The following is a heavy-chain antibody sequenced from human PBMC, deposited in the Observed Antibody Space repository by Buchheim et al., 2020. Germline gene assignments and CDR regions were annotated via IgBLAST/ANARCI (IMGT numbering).Heavy chain of an antibody. D-gene: IGHD3-10*01. CDR2: INHSGST. CDR3: ARGRRNYYGSGSYYQILNGFDP. J-gene: IGHJ5*02. Sequence: QVQLQQWGAGLLKPSETLSLTCAVYGGSFSGYYWSWIRQPPGKGLAWIGEINHSGSTNYNPSLQSRVTISIDTSKNQFSLQLSSVTAAETAVYYCARGRRNYYGSGSYYQILNGFDPWGQGTL. V-gene: IGHV4-34*01. CDR1: GGSFSGYY.